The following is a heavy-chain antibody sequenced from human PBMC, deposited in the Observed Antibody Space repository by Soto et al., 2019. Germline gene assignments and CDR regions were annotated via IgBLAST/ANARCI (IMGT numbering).Heavy chain of an antibody. Sequence: PGGSLRLSCAASGFTFSSYAMHWVRQAPGKGLEWVAVISYDGSNKYYADSVKGRFTISRDNSKNTLYLQMNSLRAEDTAVYYCAKLIVATMWNYYYGMDVWGQGTTVTVSS. D-gene: IGHD5-12*01. J-gene: IGHJ6*02. V-gene: IGHV3-30-3*02. CDR2: ISYDGSNK. CDR1: GFTFSSYA. CDR3: AKLIVATMWNYYYGMDV.